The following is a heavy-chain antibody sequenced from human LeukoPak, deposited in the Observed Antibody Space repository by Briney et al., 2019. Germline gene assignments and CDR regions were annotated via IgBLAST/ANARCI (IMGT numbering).Heavy chain of an antibody. CDR2: ISSSGSTI. CDR1: GFTFSDYY. V-gene: IGHV3-11*01. CDR3: ARYSGYDSLPDYYYYGMDV. D-gene: IGHD5-12*01. Sequence: GGSLRLSCAASGFTFSDYYVSWIRQAPGKGLEWVSYISSSGSTIYYADSVKGRFTISRDNAKNSLYLQMNSLRAEDTAVYYCARYSGYDSLPDYYYYGMDVWGQGTTVTVSS. J-gene: IGHJ6*02.